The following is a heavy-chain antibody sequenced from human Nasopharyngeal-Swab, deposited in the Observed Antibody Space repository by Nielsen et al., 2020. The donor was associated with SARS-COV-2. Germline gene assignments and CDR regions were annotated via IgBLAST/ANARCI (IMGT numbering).Heavy chain of an antibody. Sequence: WIRQPPGKGLEWIGYIYYSGSTYYNPSLKSRVTISVDTSKNQFSLKLSSVTAADTAVYYCARTRAHYAILTGYYIPQQYYFDYWGQGTLVTVSS. D-gene: IGHD3-9*01. J-gene: IGHJ4*02. CDR3: ARTRAHYAILTGYYIPQQYYFDY. V-gene: IGHV4-31*02. CDR2: IYYSGST.